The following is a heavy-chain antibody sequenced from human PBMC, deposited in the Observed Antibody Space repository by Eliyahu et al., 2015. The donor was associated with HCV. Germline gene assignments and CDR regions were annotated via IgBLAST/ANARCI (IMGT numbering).Heavy chain of an antibody. J-gene: IGHJ4*02. D-gene: IGHD2-21*02. Sequence: QMQLQESGPGLVKPSETLSLTCTVSGGSISSGSYYWGWIRQPPGKGLEWIGSGLSSGGTYYNPSLKSRVTISVDTSKNQFSLKLSSVTAADTAVYYCRGYVHTVVVTALDYWGQGTLVTVSS. CDR1: GGSISSGSYY. CDR3: RGYVHTVVVTALDY. CDR2: GLSSGGT. V-gene: IGHV4-39*01.